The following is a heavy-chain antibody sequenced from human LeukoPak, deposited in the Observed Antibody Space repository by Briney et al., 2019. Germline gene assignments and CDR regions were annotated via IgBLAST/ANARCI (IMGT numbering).Heavy chain of an antibody. D-gene: IGHD1-26*01. Sequence: SETLSLTCTVSGGSISSSSYYWGWIRQSPGKGLEWIGSIYYSGSTYYNPSLKGRVTISVDTSKNQFSLKLSSVTAADTAVYYCARDLVGATWTIDYWGQGTLVTVSS. V-gene: IGHV4-39*02. CDR1: GGSISSSSYY. J-gene: IGHJ4*02. CDR3: ARDLVGATWTIDY. CDR2: IYYSGST.